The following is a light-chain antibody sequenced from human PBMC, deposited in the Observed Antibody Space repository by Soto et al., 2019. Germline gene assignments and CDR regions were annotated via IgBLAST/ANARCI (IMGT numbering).Light chain of an antibody. CDR3: AAWDDGMNAVV. CDR2: YDD. V-gene: IGLV1-36*01. CDR1: SSNIGSNA. Sequence: QSVLTQPPSVSEAPRQRVTISCSGSSSNIGSNAVNWYQQLPGKAPQLLMYYDDQLPSGVSDRFSGSRSGTSASLAISGLPSEDEADYYCAAWDDGMNAVVFGGGTKVTVL. J-gene: IGLJ2*01.